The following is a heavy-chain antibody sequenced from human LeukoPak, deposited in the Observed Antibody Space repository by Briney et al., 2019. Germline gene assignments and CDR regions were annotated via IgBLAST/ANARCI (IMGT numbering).Heavy chain of an antibody. Sequence: ASVKVSCKASGYTFTTYGITLVRQAPGQGLEWMGWISANNGNTNCAQKFQGRVTITTDTSTSTAYKELRSLRSDDTAVYFCARGLNPTYYYDNSGYSDYWGQGTLVTVSS. CDR1: GYTFTTYG. J-gene: IGHJ4*02. D-gene: IGHD3-22*01. CDR2: ISANNGNT. CDR3: ARGLNPTYYYDNSGYSDY. V-gene: IGHV1-18*01.